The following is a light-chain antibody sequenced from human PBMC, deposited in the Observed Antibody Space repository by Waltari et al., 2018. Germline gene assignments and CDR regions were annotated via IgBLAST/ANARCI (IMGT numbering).Light chain of an antibody. Sequence: EIVLTQSPGTLYLSPGERATLSCRASQSVGTYLAWYQQKPGQAPRLLIYGASNRATGIPDRFSGSGSGTDFSLTISRLEPEDFAVYYCQKYVNLPATFGQGTKVEIK. J-gene: IGKJ1*01. CDR3: QKYVNLPAT. CDR2: GAS. CDR1: QSVGTY. V-gene: IGKV3-20*01.